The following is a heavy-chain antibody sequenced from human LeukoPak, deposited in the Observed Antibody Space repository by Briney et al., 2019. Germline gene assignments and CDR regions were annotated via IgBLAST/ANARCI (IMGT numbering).Heavy chain of an antibody. CDR2: INPSGGST. V-gene: IGHV1-46*01. D-gene: IGHD3-3*01. Sequence: ASVKVSCKASGYTFTSYYMHWVRQAPGQGLEWMGIINPSGGSTSYAQKFQGRVTMTRDTSTSTVYMEVSSLSCEDTAVYYCAREDFGVVSVYWGQGTLVSVSS. CDR1: GYTFTSYY. J-gene: IGHJ4*02. CDR3: AREDFGVVSVY.